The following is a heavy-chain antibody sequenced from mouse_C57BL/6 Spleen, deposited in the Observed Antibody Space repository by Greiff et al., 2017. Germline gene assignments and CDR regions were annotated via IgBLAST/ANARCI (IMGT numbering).Heavy chain of an antibody. Sequence: QVQLQQSGPGLVAPSQSLSITCTVTGFSLTSYALSWVRQPPGKGLEWLGVIWTGGGTNYNSALKSRLSISKDNSKSQVFLKMNSLQTDDTARYYCARHYGSSYDYAMDYWGQGTSVTVSS. CDR1: GFSLTSYA. CDR3: ARHYGSSYDYAMDY. J-gene: IGHJ4*01. D-gene: IGHD1-1*01. V-gene: IGHV2-9-1*01. CDR2: IWTGGGT.